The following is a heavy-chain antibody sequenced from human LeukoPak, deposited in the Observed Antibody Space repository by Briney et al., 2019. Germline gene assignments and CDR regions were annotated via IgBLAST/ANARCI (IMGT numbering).Heavy chain of an antibody. CDR1: GGTFSSYA. Sequence: SVKVSCKASGGTFSSYAISWVRQAPGQGLEWMGGIIPIFGTANYAQKFQGRVTITADESTSTAYMELSSLRSEDTAVYYCARGGGYYGYYYYMDVWGKGTTVTVSS. CDR2: IIPIFGTA. CDR3: ARGGGYYGYYYYMDV. V-gene: IGHV1-69*13. J-gene: IGHJ6*03.